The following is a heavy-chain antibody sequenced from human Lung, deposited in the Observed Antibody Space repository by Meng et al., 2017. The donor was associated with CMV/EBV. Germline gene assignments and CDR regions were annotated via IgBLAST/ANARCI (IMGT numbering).Heavy chain of an antibody. D-gene: IGHD3-16*01. Sequence: GEXXKISCAASGFTFSCYWMSWVRRSPGRGLEWVANIDQDETEVDYVDSVKGRFTISRDNAKNSLYLQMNRLRAEDTAVYYCARGFWNHDYDGTLDFWGQGXMVTVSS. CDR2: IDQDETEV. J-gene: IGHJ3*01. V-gene: IGHV3-7*04. CDR1: GFTFSCYW. CDR3: ARGFWNHDYDGTLDF.